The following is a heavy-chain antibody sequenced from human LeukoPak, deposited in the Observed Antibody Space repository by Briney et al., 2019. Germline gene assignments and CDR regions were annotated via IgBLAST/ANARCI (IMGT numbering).Heavy chain of an antibody. J-gene: IGHJ4*02. CDR1: GYTFTSYG. CDR3: AGGDYYGSGSYPFDY. D-gene: IGHD3-10*01. CDR2: ISAYNGNT. V-gene: IGHV1-18*01. Sequence: ASVEVSCKASGYTFTSYGISWVRQAPGQGLEWMGWISAYNGNTNYAQKLQGRVTMTTDTSTSTAYMERRSLRSEDTAVYYCAGGDYYGSGSYPFDYWGQGALVTVSS.